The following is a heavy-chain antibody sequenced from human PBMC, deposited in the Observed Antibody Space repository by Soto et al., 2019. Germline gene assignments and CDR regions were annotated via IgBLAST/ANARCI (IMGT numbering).Heavy chain of an antibody. CDR3: AREADSSGWLPEGYYYYMDV. V-gene: IGHV1-8*01. CDR2: MNPNSGNT. D-gene: IGHD6-19*01. J-gene: IGHJ6*03. CDR1: GYTFTSYD. Sequence: ASVKVSCKASGYTFTSYDINWVRQATGQGLEWMGWMNPNSGNTGYAQKFQGRVTMTRNTSISTAYMELSSLRSEDTAVYYCAREADSSGWLPEGYYYYMDVWGKGTTVTVSS.